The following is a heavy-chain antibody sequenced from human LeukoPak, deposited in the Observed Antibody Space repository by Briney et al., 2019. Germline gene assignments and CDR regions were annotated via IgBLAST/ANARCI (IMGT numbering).Heavy chain of an antibody. CDR3: ARDYDWALDF. Sequence: GGSLRLSCAAAGFPFSSRVMSWVGQAPGKGLEWIAYINHDGEAIYYPQFVRGRFIISRDNAKNTLSLQMNDLRDEDTAVYYCARDYDWALDFWGQGTRVTVSS. D-gene: IGHD3-9*01. V-gene: IGHV3-48*02. CDR1: GFPFSSRV. CDR2: INHDGEAI. J-gene: IGHJ4*02.